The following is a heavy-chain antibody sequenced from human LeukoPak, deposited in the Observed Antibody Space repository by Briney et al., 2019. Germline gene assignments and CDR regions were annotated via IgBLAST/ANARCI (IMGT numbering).Heavy chain of an antibody. V-gene: IGHV3-23*01. Sequence: PARSLRLSCAASGFAFTNYVLNWARQAPGKGLEWVSGISESGDSTYYAASVRGRFTISRDSSKNTLFLQMNSLRAEDTAAYYCAKDPNSDFWSGYSHYMDVWGKGTTVTVPS. J-gene: IGHJ6*03. CDR3: AKDPNSDFWSGYSHYMDV. D-gene: IGHD3-3*01. CDR2: ISESGDST. CDR1: GFAFTNYV.